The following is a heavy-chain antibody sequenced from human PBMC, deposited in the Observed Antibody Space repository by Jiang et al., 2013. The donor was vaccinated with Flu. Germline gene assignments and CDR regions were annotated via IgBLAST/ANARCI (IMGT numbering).Heavy chain of an antibody. CDR1: GGSISRHGYY. CDR2: MYYSGAT. CDR3: AQDQGATMIVV. D-gene: IGHD3-22*01. V-gene: IGHV4-31*03. Sequence: GLVKPSQTLSLTCTVSGGSISRHGYYWSWIRQHPGKGLEWIGYMYYSGATYYNPPLKSRAIISIDTSKNQFSLRLSSVTAADTAVYYCAQDQGATMIVVWGQGTLVTVSS. J-gene: IGHJ4*02.